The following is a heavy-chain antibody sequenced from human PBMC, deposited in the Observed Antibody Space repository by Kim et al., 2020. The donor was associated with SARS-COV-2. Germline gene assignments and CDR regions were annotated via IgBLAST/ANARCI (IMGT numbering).Heavy chain of an antibody. CDR1: GFTFSSYA. D-gene: IGHD6-6*01. V-gene: IGHV3-30*04. J-gene: IGHJ4*02. Sequence: GGSLRLSCAASGFTFSSYAMHWVRQAPGKGLEWVAVISYDGSNNYYADSVKGRFTISRDNSKNTLYLQMNSLRAEDTAVYYCARTAQLVPLFAYWGQGTLVTASS. CDR3: ARTAQLVPLFAY. CDR2: ISYDGSNN.